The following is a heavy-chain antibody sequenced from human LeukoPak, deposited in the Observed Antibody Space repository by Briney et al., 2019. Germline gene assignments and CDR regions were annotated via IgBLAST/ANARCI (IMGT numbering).Heavy chain of an antibody. J-gene: IGHJ4*02. CDR1: GYSFTTYD. CDR2: MNPNSGNT. V-gene: IGHV1-8*01. CDR3: ARIAAPGNRRLNF. D-gene: IGHD6-13*01. Sequence: ASVKVSCKASGYSFTTYDINWVRQAAGQGLEWMGWMNPNSGNTGNAQKFQGRVTMTRNTSISTAYMELTSLTSEDTAVYFCARIAAPGNRRLNFWGQGTLVTVSS.